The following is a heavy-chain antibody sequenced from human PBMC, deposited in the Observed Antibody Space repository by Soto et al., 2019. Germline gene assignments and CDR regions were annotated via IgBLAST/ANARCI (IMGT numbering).Heavy chain of an antibody. D-gene: IGHD7-27*01. CDR3: ARSATSGDQHFIDS. CDR2: ITPYNGAV. CDR1: GWTFTFQY. V-gene: IGHV1-45*02. Sequence: QMQLVQSGGEVKKTGSSVKISCRTSGWTFTFQYLHWVRQAPGQGLAWLGWITPYNGAVKYSQRYQDRISVTMSNSVTPLFLELRDLGSEDTGLYYCARSATSGDQHFIDSWGQGTLVAVS. J-gene: IGHJ4*02.